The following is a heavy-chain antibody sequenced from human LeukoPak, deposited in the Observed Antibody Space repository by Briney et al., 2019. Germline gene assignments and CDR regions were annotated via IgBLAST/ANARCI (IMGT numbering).Heavy chain of an antibody. CDR3: VRNLAVAGTCFDS. D-gene: IGHD6-19*01. J-gene: IGHJ4*02. CDR2: IKQDGSDR. CDR1: GFTVRNYW. Sequence: PGGSLRLSCAASGFTVRNYWMSWVRQAPGTGLEWVANIKQDGSDRNYVTSVRGRFTISRDNAKSSLYLQMNSLRVEDTAVYYCVRNLAVAGTCFDSWGQGTLVTVSS. V-gene: IGHV3-7*03.